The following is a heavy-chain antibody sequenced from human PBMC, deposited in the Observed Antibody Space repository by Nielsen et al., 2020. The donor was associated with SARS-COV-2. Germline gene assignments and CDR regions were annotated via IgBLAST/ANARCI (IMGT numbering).Heavy chain of an antibody. Sequence: SETLSLTCTVSGASIGRYYWSWIRQPPGKGLEWIAYIYYSGATNYNPSLKSRVTISADTSKNQFSLKLRSVTAADTAVYYCAREYSSSPGAFDIWGQGTMVTVSS. D-gene: IGHD6-6*01. CDR3: AREYSSSPGAFDI. CDR1: GASIGRYY. CDR2: IYYSGAT. V-gene: IGHV4-59*01. J-gene: IGHJ3*02.